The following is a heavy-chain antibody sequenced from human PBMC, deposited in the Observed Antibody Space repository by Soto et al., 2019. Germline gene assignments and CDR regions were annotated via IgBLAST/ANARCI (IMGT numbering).Heavy chain of an antibody. CDR2: IWYDGTNK. D-gene: IGHD3-10*01. J-gene: IGHJ4*02. V-gene: IGHV3-33*01. CDR1: GFTFSSYG. CDR3: ARAFLRGSAATIDY. Sequence: GGSLRLSCAVSGFTFSSYGMQWVRQAPGKGLEWVAIIWYDGTNKYYADSVKGRFTTSRDNSKSTLDLQMNSLRAEDTAIYYCARAFLRGSAATIDYWGQGSLVTVSS.